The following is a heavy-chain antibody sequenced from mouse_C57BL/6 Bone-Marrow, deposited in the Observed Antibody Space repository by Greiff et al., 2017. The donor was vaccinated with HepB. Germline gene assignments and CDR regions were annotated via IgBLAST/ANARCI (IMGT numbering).Heavy chain of an antibody. D-gene: IGHD1-1*01. Sequence: QVQLKQSGAELARPGASVKLSCKASGYTFTSYGISWVKQRTGQGLEWIGEIYPRSGNTYYNEKFKGKATLTADKSSSTAYMELRSLTSEDSAVYFCARLTPLYYYGRWGTGTTVTVSS. V-gene: IGHV1-81*01. CDR2: IYPRSGNT. J-gene: IGHJ1*03. CDR3: ARLTPLYYYGR. CDR1: GYTFTSYG.